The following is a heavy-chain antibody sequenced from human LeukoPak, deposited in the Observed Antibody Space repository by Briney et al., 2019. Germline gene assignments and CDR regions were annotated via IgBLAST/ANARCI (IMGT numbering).Heavy chain of an antibody. Sequence: GASVKVSCKASGGTFSSYAISWVRQAPGQGLEWMGGIIPIFGTANYAQKFQGRVTITADESTSTAYMELSSLRSEDTAVYYCARGPRITPAEDGYWGQGTLVTVSS. CDR3: ARGPRITPAEDGY. CDR2: IIPIFGTA. D-gene: IGHD2-2*01. V-gene: IGHV1-69*13. J-gene: IGHJ4*02. CDR1: GGTFSSYA.